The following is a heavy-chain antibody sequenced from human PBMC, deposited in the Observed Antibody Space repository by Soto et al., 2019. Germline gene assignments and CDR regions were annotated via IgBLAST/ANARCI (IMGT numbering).Heavy chain of an antibody. D-gene: IGHD1-26*01. Sequence: QVRLMQSGAEVKKPGASVNVSCKASGYTFTSYTMHWVRQAPGQRLEWMGWITAGNGNTKYSRNFQDRVTITSDTSASIEDMELRGMKSDDTAVYYGARAWRATRSFDYWGQRTLVHVSS. V-gene: IGHV1-3*01. CDR1: GYTFTSYT. J-gene: IGHJ4*02. CDR2: ITAGNGNT. CDR3: ARAWRATRSFDY.